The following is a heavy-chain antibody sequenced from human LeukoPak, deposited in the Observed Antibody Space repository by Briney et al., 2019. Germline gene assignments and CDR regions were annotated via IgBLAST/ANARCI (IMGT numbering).Heavy chain of an antibody. V-gene: IGHV4-59*01. CDR2: IYYSGST. CDR3: ARDRLFDP. CDR1: GGSFSGYY. J-gene: IGHJ5*02. Sequence: SETLSLTCAVYGGSFSGYYWSWIRQPPGKGLEWIGYIYYSGSTNYNPSLKSRVTISVDTSKNQFSLKLSSVTAADTAVYYCARDRLFDPWGQGTLVTVSS.